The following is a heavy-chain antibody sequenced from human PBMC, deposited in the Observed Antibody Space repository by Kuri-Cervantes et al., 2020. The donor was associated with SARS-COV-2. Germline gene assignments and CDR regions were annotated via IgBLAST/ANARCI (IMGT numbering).Heavy chain of an antibody. CDR3: AKVSRSSVSDF. J-gene: IGHJ4*02. D-gene: IGHD6-19*01. V-gene: IGHV3-30*18. Sequence: LSLTCAASVFTFSSYGIHWVRQAPGKGLEWVTFISYDGSSRYYADSVKGRFTISRDNSKNTLWLQMNSLRPDDTAVYYCAKVSRSSVSDFWGQGTLVTVSS. CDR1: VFTFSSYG. CDR2: ISYDGSSR.